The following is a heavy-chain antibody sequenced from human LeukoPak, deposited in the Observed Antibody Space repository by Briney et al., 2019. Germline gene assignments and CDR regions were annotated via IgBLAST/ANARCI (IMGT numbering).Heavy chain of an antibody. Sequence: KPSETLSLTCTISGGSISSYYWRWIRQPPGKGLELNGYIYYSGSTNYNPSLKSRVTISVDTSKNQFSLELSSVTAADAAVYYCARHGASSGWSPRGNWGQGTLVTVSS. CDR3: ARHGASSGWSPRGN. V-gene: IGHV4-59*08. D-gene: IGHD6-19*01. CDR2: IYYSGST. J-gene: IGHJ4*02. CDR1: GGSISSYY.